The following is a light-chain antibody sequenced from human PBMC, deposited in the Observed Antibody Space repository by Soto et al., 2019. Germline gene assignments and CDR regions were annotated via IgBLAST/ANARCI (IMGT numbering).Light chain of an antibody. CDR2: DVS. CDR3: CSFAGSYTFYV. J-gene: IGLJ1*01. CDR1: SSDVGGYKY. V-gene: IGLV2-11*01. Sequence: QSALTQPRSVSGSPGQSVTISCTGTSSDVGGYKYVSWYQQHPGKAPKLMIYDVSKRPSGVPDRFSGSESGNTASLTISGLQAEDEADYYCCSFAGSYTFYVFGTGTKLTVL.